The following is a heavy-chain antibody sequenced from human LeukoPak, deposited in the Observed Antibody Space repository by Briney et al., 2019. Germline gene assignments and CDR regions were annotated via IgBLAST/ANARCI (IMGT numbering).Heavy chain of an antibody. CDR2: IYYTGNT. CDR3: ERDSGSSPTFAC. D-gene: IGHD1-26*01. J-gene: IGHJ4*02. V-gene: IGHV4-59*01. Sequence: SETLSLTCAVSGCSISNSFWSWIRQPPGKGLEWIGHIYYTGNTKYNPSLKTGITRSINSSNDSFSMRHLSVTAEDTADYYCERDSGSSPTFACWGQGNLVTVSS. CDR1: GCSISNSF.